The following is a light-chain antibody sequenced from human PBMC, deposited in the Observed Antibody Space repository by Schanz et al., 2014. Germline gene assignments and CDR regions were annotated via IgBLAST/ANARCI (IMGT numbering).Light chain of an antibody. J-gene: IGLJ2*01. CDR3: SSYTSSSTVV. CDR2: DVI. CDR1: SSDVGGYNY. V-gene: IGLV2-14*01. Sequence: QSALTQPASVSGSPGQSITISCTGTSSDVGGYNYVSWYQQHPGKAPKFMIYDVINRPSGVSNRFSGSKSGNTASLTISGLQAEDEADYYCSSYTSSSTVVFGGGTKLTVL.